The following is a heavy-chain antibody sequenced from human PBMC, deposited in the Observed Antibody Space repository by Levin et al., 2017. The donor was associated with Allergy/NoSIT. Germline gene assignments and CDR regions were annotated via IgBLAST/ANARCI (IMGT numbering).Heavy chain of an antibody. Sequence: AGGSLRLSCKASGYTFNGYYMQWVRQAPGQGLEWMGRINPNSGGANYAPKFQGRVTMTRDTSINTAYMELTSLRSDDTAIYYCARDNVIGGSYRGFDPWGQGTLVTVSS. V-gene: IGHV1-2*02. J-gene: IGHJ5*02. D-gene: IGHD1-26*01. CDR1: GYTFNGYY. CDR2: INPNSGGA. CDR3: ARDNVIGGSYRGFDP.